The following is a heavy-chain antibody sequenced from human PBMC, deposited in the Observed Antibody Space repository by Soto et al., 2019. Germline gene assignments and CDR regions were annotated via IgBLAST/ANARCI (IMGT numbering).Heavy chain of an antibody. J-gene: IGHJ4*02. CDR2: IYYSGST. CDR3: ARGPYYDSSGYYHPNDC. CDR1: GGSISSGGYY. V-gene: IGHV4-31*02. D-gene: IGHD3-22*01. Sequence: SETLSLTCTVSGGSISSGGYYWSWIRQHPGKGLEWIGYIYYSGSTYYNPSLKSRVTISVDTSKNQFSLKLSSVTAADTAVYYCARGPYYDSSGYYHPNDCWGQGTLVTVSS.